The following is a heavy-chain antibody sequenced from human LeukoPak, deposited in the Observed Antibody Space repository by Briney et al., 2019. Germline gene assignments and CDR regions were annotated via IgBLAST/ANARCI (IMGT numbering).Heavy chain of an antibody. J-gene: IGHJ4*02. CDR1: GFTFSSYS. Sequence: GGTLRLSCAASGFTFSSYSMNWVRQAPGKGLEWVSSISSSSSYIYYADSVKGRFTISRDNAKNSLYLQMNSLRAEDTAVYYCASEVTGLYYFDYWGQGTLVTVSS. D-gene: IGHD4-23*01. CDR2: ISSSSSYI. CDR3: ASEVTGLYYFDY. V-gene: IGHV3-21*01.